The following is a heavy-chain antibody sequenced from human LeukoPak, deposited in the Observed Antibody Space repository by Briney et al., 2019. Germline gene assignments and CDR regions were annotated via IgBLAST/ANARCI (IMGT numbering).Heavy chain of an antibody. J-gene: IGHJ4*02. V-gene: IGHV4-59*08. Sequence: SETLSLTCTVSGGSISSYYWSWIRQPPGKGLEWIGYIYYSGSTNYNPSLKSRVTISVDTSKNQFSLKLSSVTAADTAVYCCASLRYYDFWIDYWGQGTLVTVSS. D-gene: IGHD3-3*01. CDR3: ASLRYYDFWIDY. CDR2: IYYSGST. CDR1: GGSISSYY.